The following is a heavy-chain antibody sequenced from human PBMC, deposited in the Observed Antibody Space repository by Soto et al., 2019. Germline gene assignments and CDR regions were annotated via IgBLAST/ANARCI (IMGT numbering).Heavy chain of an antibody. CDR2: IYYSGST. V-gene: IGHV4-39*01. D-gene: IGHD2-15*01. CDR1: GGSISSSSYY. CDR3: ARHTPAISISDH. Sequence: QLQLQESGPGLVKPSETLSLTCTVSGGSISSSSYYWGWIRQPPGKGLEWIGSIYYSGSTYYNPPLESRFTISVGTSKNHFSLKLSSATAADTAVYYCARHTPAISISDHWGQGTLVTVSS. J-gene: IGHJ4*02.